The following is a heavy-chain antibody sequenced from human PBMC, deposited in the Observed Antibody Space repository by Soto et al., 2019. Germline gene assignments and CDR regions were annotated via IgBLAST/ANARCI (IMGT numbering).Heavy chain of an antibody. CDR2: FDPEDGET. Sequence: ASVKVSCKVSGYTLTELFMHWVRQAPGKGLEWMGGFDPEDGETIYAQKFQGRVTMTEDTSTDTAYMELSSLRSEDTAVYYCATGLKWFGESFNWFDPWGQGTLVTVSS. J-gene: IGHJ5*02. CDR3: ATGLKWFGESFNWFDP. CDR1: GYTLTELF. D-gene: IGHD3-10*01. V-gene: IGHV1-24*01.